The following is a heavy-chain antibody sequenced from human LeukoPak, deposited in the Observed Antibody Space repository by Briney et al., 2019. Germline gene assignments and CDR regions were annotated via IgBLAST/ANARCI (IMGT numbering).Heavy chain of an antibody. D-gene: IGHD4-23*01. J-gene: IGHJ6*02. Sequence: SETLSLTCIVSGGSISSSSYYWGWIRQPPGKGLEWIGSIYYSGSTYYNPSLQSRVTISVDTSKNQFSLKLSSVTAADTAVYYCARHMTMTTVVGAYYYGMDVWGQGTTVTVSS. CDR3: ARHMTMTTVVGAYYYGMDV. CDR2: IYYSGST. V-gene: IGHV4-39*01. CDR1: GGSISSSSYY.